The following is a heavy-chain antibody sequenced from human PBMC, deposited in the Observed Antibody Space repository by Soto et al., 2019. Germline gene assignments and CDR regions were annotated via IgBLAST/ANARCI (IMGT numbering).Heavy chain of an antibody. CDR1: GFSFVNYA. CDR3: AKATTNGGWFNPFDS. V-gene: IGHV3-23*01. D-gene: IGHD6-19*01. CDR2: LSGSGTST. Sequence: PGGSLRLSCAASGFSFVNYAMNWVRQAPGKGLEWVSGLSGSGTSTYYADSVKGRFTISRDNSRDTLFLQMSSLTADDTAVYYCAKATTNGGWFNPFDSWGQGALVTV. J-gene: IGHJ4*02.